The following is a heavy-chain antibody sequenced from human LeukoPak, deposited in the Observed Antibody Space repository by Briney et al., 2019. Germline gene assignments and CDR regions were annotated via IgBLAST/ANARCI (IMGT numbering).Heavy chain of an antibody. CDR1: GGPITTGAYY. CDR3: TCRGFRIPLGAFDV. V-gene: IGHV4-39*01. J-gene: IGHJ3*01. D-gene: IGHD2-15*01. Sequence: PPETLSLTCSVSGGPITTGAYYWVWVRQSPGKGLEWIGSIYNDGDTYYNPSFERRVTIAIETSKNQFPLRMTSVTAADTGVYYCTCRGFRIPLGAFDVWGQG. CDR2: IYNDGDT.